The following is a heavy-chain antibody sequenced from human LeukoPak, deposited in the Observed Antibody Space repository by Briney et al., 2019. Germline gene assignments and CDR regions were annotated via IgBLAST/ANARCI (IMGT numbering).Heavy chain of an antibody. CDR2: ISWNSGSI. V-gene: IGHV3-9*02. CDR3: AKDGKVVGYYYYYYMDV. J-gene: IGHJ6*03. Sequence: GGSLRLSCAASGFTSDDYAMHWVRQSPGKGLEWVSGISWNSGSIGYADSVKGRFTISRDNAKNSLYLQMNSLRAEDTALYYCAKDGKVVGYYYYYYMDVWGKGTTVTVSS. D-gene: IGHD2-15*01. CDR1: GFTSDDYA.